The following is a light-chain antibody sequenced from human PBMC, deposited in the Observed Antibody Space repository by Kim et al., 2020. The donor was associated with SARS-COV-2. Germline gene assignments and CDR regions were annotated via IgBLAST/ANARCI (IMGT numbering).Light chain of an antibody. CDR2: DVS. Sequence: QSALTQPASVSGSPGQSITISCTGTSSDVGGYNYVSWYQQHPGKAPKLMIYDVSSRPSGVSNRFSGSKSGNTASLTISGLQAEDEADYYCSSYTSSNTYVFGTGTNVTVL. J-gene: IGLJ1*01. V-gene: IGLV2-14*03. CDR1: SSDVGGYNY. CDR3: SSYTSSNTYV.